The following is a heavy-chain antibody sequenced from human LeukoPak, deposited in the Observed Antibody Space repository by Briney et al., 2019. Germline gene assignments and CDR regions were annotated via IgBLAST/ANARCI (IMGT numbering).Heavy chain of an antibody. CDR1: GFTFSSYA. Sequence: PGGSLRLSCAASGFTFSSYAMHWVRQAPGKGLEWVAVISYDGSNKYYADSVKGRFIISRDNTKNSLYLQMNNLRAEDTAIYYCARESQLPASFDIWGQGTLVTVSS. V-gene: IGHV3-30-3*01. D-gene: IGHD2-2*01. CDR2: ISYDGSNK. J-gene: IGHJ3*02. CDR3: ARESQLPASFDI.